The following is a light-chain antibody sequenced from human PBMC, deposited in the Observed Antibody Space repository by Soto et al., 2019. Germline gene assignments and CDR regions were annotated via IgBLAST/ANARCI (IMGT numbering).Light chain of an antibody. J-gene: IGKJ1*01. CDR3: QQHYITPWT. CDR1: QSIRNY. Sequence: DIQMTQSASSVSAAVGDTVNITCRASQSIRNYLNWYQQKPGKAPNLLIYAASSLQSGVPSRFSGSGSGTDFTLTISSLQSEDFATYYCQQHYITPWTFGQGTKVDIK. V-gene: IGKV1-39*01. CDR2: AAS.